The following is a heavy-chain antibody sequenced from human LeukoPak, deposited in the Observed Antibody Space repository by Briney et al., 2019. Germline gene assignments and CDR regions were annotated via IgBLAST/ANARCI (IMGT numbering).Heavy chain of an antibody. Sequence: LRLSCAASGFTFDDYTMHWVRQAPGKGLEWVSGITWNSGSIGYADSVRGRFTISRDNAKNSLYLEMNSLRAEDTALYYCAKEDHFASWGQGTLVTVSS. V-gene: IGHV3-9*01. CDR2: ITWNSGSI. J-gene: IGHJ4*02. CDR1: GFTFDDYT. CDR3: AKEDHFAS.